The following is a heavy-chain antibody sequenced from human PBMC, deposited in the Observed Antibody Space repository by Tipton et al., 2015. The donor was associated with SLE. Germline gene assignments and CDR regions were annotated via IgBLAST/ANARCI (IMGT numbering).Heavy chain of an antibody. CDR1: GFTFSDYY. Sequence: SLRLSCAASGFTFSDYYMSWIRQAPGKGLEWVSYISSSGSTIYYADSVKGRFTISRDNSKNTLYLQMNSLRAEDTAVYYCARDAAERYFDLWGRGTLVTVSS. CDR3: ARDAAERYFDL. CDR2: ISSSGSTI. J-gene: IGHJ2*01. V-gene: IGHV3-11*01.